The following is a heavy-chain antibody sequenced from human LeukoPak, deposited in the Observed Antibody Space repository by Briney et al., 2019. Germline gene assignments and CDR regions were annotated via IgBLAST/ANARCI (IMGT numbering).Heavy chain of an antibody. V-gene: IGHV4-59*01. CDR3: ARSDTHHIHSSSWHFDY. CDR2: SSYSGSS. J-gene: IGHJ4*02. Sequence: SETLSLTCSVSGGSIGTNYWRWIRQAPGKGLEWIGYSSYSGSSNYNPSLKSRVTISVDTSKTQFSLYLNSVTAADTAVYYCARSDTHHIHSSSWHFDYWGQGTLVTVSS. D-gene: IGHD6-13*01. CDR1: GGSIGTNY.